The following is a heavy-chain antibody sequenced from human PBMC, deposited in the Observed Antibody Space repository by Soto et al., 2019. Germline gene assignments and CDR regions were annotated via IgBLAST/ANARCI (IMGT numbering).Heavy chain of an antibody. CDR3: ATKRGY. Sequence: QVQLGQSGAAVKKTGSSVKVSCKASGGTFSSYTISWVRQAPGQGLEWMGRIIPILGIANYAQKFQGRFTITADKATSTAYMELSSLRSEDTAVYYCATKRGYWGQGTLVTVAS. CDR2: IIPILGIA. J-gene: IGHJ1*01. V-gene: IGHV1-69*02. D-gene: IGHD3-16*01. CDR1: GGTFSSYT.